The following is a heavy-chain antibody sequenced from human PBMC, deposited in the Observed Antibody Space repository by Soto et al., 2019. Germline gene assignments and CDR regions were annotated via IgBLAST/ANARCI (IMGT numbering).Heavy chain of an antibody. CDR2: LLHSGTT. Sequence: QVQLQESGPGLVKPSGTLSLTCAVSGDSISSPKWWTWLRKPPGKGLEWIGALLHSGTTNYNPSLKSRVTVSVDKPQNQFSLKLTSVTAADTAIYYCAYSSGWYRHDVWGQGTSVTVSS. CDR3: AYSSGWYRHDV. D-gene: IGHD6-19*01. J-gene: IGHJ3*01. CDR1: GDSISSPKW. V-gene: IGHV4-4*02.